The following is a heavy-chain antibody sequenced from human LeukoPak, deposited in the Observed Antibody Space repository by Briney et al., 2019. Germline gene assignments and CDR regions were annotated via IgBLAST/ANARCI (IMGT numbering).Heavy chain of an antibody. D-gene: IGHD3-22*01. J-gene: IGHJ3*02. V-gene: IGHV3-48*01. CDR2: ITGSSDAI. CDR1: GFTFSSYS. Sequence: GGSLRLSCAASGFTFSSYSMNWVRQAPGRGLEWVSYITGSSDAIHYAASVEGRFTISRDNDKNLLYLQLNSLRAGDTAVYYCARDCTTISCYGWHAFDIWGQGTKVTVSS. CDR3: ARDCTTISCYGWHAFDI.